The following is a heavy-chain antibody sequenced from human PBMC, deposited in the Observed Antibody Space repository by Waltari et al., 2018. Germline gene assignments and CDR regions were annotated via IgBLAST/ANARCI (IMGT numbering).Heavy chain of an antibody. D-gene: IGHD5-18*01. CDR1: VFTFSANW. CDR2: INIDGGVR. CDR3: ARKGGRGYPYGPFYYDY. V-gene: IGHV3-74*01. J-gene: IGHJ4*02. Sequence: EVPLVEAGGDVVQPGGSLRLSCAAYVFTFSANWLHWVRQVPGKGLEWVARINIDGGVRSYEDSVKGRFTISRDNSKNMVYLQMNSLRIEDTAVYYCARKGGRGYPYGPFYYDYWGQGTLVTVSS.